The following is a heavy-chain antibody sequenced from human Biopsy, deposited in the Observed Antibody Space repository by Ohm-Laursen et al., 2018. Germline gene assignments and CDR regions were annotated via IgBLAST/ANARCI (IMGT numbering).Heavy chain of an antibody. CDR3: AREQQARGDGGGWFDS. V-gene: IGHV3-21*01. J-gene: IGHJ5*01. CDR2: ITSGSSYI. D-gene: IGHD2-21*01. CDR1: GFPFTGIS. Sequence: SLRLSCAASGFPFTGISIDWVRQAPGKGLEWVSTITSGSSYIYYADSVKGRITISKDNTKNTLYLQMNRLRTDDAAVYFCAREQQARGDGGGWFDSWGQGTLVIVSS.